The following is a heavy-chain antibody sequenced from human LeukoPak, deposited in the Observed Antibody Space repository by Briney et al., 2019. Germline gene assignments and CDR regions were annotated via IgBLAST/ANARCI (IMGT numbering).Heavy chain of an antibody. J-gene: IGHJ4*02. CDR2: INTDGSGA. D-gene: IGHD3-10*01. V-gene: IGHV3-74*01. CDR1: GFTFSSYA. CDR3: ARDDNGSGSYLDY. Sequence: GGSLRLSCAASGFTFSSYAMSWVRQAPGKGLVWVSHINTDGSGANYADSVKGRFTISRDNAKNTLYLQMNSLRAEDTAVYYCARDDNGSGSYLDYWGQGTLVTVSS.